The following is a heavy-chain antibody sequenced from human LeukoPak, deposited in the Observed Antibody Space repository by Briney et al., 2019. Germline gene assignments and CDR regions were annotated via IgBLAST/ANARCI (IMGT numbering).Heavy chain of an antibody. CDR2: IYNRGTN. CDR1: DYSISNDYY. D-gene: IGHD5-18*01. V-gene: IGHV4-38-2*02. J-gene: IGHJ6*03. CDR3: ARAPVGYSYGLRHIYYMDV. Sequence: SETLSLTCSVSDYSISNDYYWGWIRQPPGKGLEWIGSIYNRGTNHYNPSLKSRVTISVDTSKKQFSLRLTFVTAADTAVYYCARAPVGYSYGLRHIYYMDVWGKGTTVTVSS.